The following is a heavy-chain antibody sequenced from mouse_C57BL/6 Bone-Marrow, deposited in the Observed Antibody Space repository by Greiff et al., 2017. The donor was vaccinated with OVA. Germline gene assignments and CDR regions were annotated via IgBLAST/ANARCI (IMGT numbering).Heavy chain of an antibody. V-gene: IGHV1-59*01. CDR3: ARRGNYYGSSLYWYFDV. CDR1: GYTFTRYW. D-gene: IGHD1-1*01. Sequence: VQLQQPGAELVRPGTSVKLSCKASGYTFTRYWMHWVKQRPGQGLEWIGVIDPSDSYTNYNQKFKGKATLTVDTSSSTDYIQLSSLTSEDSAVYYCARRGNYYGSSLYWYFDVWGTGTTVTVSS. CDR2: IDPSDSYT. J-gene: IGHJ1*03.